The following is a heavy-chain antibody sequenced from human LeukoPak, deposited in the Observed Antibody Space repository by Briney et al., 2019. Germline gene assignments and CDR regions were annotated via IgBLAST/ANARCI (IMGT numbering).Heavy chain of an antibody. J-gene: IGHJ4*02. V-gene: IGHV3-48*01. CDR2: ISSSYIT. D-gene: IGHD4-17*01. CDR1: GFTFRSDS. CDR3: ARQVTTYDF. Sequence: GGSLRLSCAASGFTFRSDSMNWVRQAPEKGAEWVSYISSSYITYYADSVKGRFTISRDNAKNSLYLQMNSLGAEDTAVYYCARQVTTYDFWGQGTLVTVSS.